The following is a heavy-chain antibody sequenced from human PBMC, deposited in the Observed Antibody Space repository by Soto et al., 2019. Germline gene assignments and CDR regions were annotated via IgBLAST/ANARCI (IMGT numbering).Heavy chain of an antibody. CDR2: IWYDGSDK. J-gene: IGHJ4*02. CDR3: VRGRTGLQDYFDY. CDR1: GFTFSNFA. Sequence: GGSLRLSCSASGFTFSNFAMHWVRQAPGKGLEWVAVIWYDGSDKYYADSVKGRFTISRDNSKNTLYLQVNSLRAEDTAVYYCVRGRTGLQDYFDYWGQGTLVTVSS. D-gene: IGHD1-1*01. V-gene: IGHV3-33*01.